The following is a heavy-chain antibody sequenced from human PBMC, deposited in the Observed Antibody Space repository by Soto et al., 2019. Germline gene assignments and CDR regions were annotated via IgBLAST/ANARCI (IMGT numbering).Heavy chain of an antibody. CDR1: GGSFSGYY. Sequence: PSETLSLTCAVYGGSFSGYYWSWIRQPPGKGLEWIGEINHSGSTNYNPSLKSRVTISVDTSKNQFSLKLSSVTAADTAVYYCARCKRSYYYYGMDVWGQGTTVTVS. CDR3: ARCKRSYYYYGMDV. CDR2: INHSGST. J-gene: IGHJ6*02. D-gene: IGHD6-19*01. V-gene: IGHV4-34*01.